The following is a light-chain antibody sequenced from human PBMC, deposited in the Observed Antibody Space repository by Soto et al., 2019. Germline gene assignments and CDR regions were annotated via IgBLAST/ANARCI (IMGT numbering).Light chain of an antibody. CDR1: QSISSW. CDR3: QQYNSYSPKAST. CDR2: DAS. Sequence: DIQMTQSPSALSASVGDRATITCRASQSISSWLAWYQQKPGKAPKLLIYDASTLQSGVPSRFSGSGSGTEFTLTISSLQPDDFATYYCQQYNSYSPKASTFGQGTKVDNK. J-gene: IGKJ1*01. V-gene: IGKV1-5*01.